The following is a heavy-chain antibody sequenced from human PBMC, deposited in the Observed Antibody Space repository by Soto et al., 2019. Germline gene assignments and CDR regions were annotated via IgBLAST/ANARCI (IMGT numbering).Heavy chain of an antibody. CDR3: ATGLLAAAPLNY. CDR2: IIPLSASA. V-gene: IGHV1-69*06. D-gene: IGHD6-13*01. Sequence: QVQLVQSGAGVKKPGSSVKVSCRASGVTLNDYALSWVRQAPGQGLEWMGGIIPLSASAKLAQKFQGRVTITADISTRTAYMALTSVRSEGTAVYYCATGLLAAAPLNYWGQGTLVTASS. CDR1: GVTLNDYA. J-gene: IGHJ4*02.